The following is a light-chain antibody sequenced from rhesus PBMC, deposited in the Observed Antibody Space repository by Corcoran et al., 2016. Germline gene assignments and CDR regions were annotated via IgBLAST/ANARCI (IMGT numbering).Light chain of an antibody. V-gene: IGKV1-22*01. CDR2: KAF. CDR3: LQYSSSPWT. J-gene: IGKJ1*01. CDR1: QSISSW. Sequence: DIQMTQSPSSLSASVGDTVTITCRASQSISSWLAWYQQKPGKAPKLLIYKAFILQSGVPSRFSGSGSGTDFTLPSSSLQPEVFATYYCLQYSSSPWTFGQGTKVEIK.